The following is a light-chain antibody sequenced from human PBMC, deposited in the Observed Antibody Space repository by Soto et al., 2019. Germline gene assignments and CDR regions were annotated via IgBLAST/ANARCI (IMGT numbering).Light chain of an antibody. Sequence: QSAVTQPRSVSGSPGRSVTISFTGTSSDVGSYTYVSWYQQHPGKAPKLMIYDVSRRPSGVPDRFSGSKSGNTASLTISGLQAEDEDDYYCCSYAGTYTYVFGTGTKLTVL. CDR3: CSYAGTYTYV. CDR2: DVS. CDR1: SSDVGSYTY. J-gene: IGLJ1*01. V-gene: IGLV2-11*01.